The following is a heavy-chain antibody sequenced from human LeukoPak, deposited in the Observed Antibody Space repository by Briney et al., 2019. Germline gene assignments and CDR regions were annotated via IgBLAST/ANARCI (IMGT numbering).Heavy chain of an antibody. V-gene: IGHV1-69*13. Sequence: SAKVSCKASGGTFSSYATSWVRQAPGQGLEWMGGIIPIFGTANYAQKFQGRVTITADESTSTAYMELSSLRSEDTAVYYCARLPEYCSSTSCYRAWGQGTLVTVSS. CDR3: ARLPEYCSSTSCYRA. D-gene: IGHD2-2*02. CDR1: GGTFSSYA. CDR2: IIPIFGTA. J-gene: IGHJ5*02.